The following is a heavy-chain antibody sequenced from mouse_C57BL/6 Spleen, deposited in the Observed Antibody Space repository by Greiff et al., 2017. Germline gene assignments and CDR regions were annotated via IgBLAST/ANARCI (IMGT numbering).Heavy chain of an antibody. Sequence: EVKVEESGGGLVKPGGSLKLSCAASGFTFSSYAMSWVRQTPEKRLEWVATISDGGSYTYYPDNVKGRFTISRDNAKNNLYLQMSHLKSEDTAMYYCARDQDGYDYWGQGTTLTVSS. V-gene: IGHV5-4*01. D-gene: IGHD2-3*01. CDR3: ARDQDGYDY. CDR1: GFTFSSYA. CDR2: ISDGGSYT. J-gene: IGHJ2*01.